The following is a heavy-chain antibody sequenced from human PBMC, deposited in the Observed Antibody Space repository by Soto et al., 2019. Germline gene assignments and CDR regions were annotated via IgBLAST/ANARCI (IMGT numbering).Heavy chain of an antibody. J-gene: IGHJ5*02. CDR1: GVSISSGGYY. D-gene: IGHD3-22*01. V-gene: IGHV4-31*02. Sequence: SETLSRACSVSGVSISSGGYYWRWIRQHTVKGLEWIGYIYYSGSADYNASPKSRVTISVDTSQNQFSLKLSSVTAADAAVYFCARDRPGSYYDSSGPLFDPWGQGTLVTVSS. CDR2: IYYSGSA. CDR3: ARDRPGSYYDSSGPLFDP.